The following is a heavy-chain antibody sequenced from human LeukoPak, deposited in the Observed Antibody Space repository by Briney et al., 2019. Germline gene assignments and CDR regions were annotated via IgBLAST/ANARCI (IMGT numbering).Heavy chain of an antibody. CDR1: GFTFSSYS. V-gene: IGHV3-21*01. J-gene: IGHJ6*02. D-gene: IGHD2-2*01. CDR2: ISSSSSYI. CDR3: ARGGCPGGTSCAYHGMDV. Sequence: GGSLRLSCAASGFTFSSYSMNWVRQAPGKGLEWVSSISSSSSYIYYADSVKGRFTISRDNAKNSLYLQMNSLRAEDTAVYYCARGGCPGGTSCAYHGMDVWGQGTTVTVSS.